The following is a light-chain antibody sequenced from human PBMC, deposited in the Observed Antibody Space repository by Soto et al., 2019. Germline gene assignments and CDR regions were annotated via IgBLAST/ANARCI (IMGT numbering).Light chain of an antibody. V-gene: IGKV1-5*01. CDR2: HAS. Sequence: IQLTQSPSTLPASVGDRVTLTCRASQSISNWLAWYQQKPGTAPKLLIYHASILETAVPSRFSGNGSGTEFTLTISSLQPGDFATYCCQQYNSYSFGQGTKVDIK. J-gene: IGKJ1*01. CDR1: QSISNW. CDR3: QQYNSYS.